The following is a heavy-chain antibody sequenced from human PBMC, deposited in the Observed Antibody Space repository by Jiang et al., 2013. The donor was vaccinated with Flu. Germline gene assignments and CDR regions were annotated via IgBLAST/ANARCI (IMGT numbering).Heavy chain of an antibody. V-gene: IGHV1-18*01. CDR2: ISGYTGNT. D-gene: IGHD3-10*01. J-gene: IGHJ6*02. Sequence: GAEVKKPGASVKVSCKTSGYSFTTYGINWVRQAPGQGLEWMGWISGYTGNTNYAQSVQGRLTMTADASTSTVHMELKSLKYDDTAVYYCARGTVQGRVVLFGELSYAMDVWGQGTTVTVSS. CDR3: ARGTVQGRVVLFGELSYAMDV. CDR1: GYSFTTYG.